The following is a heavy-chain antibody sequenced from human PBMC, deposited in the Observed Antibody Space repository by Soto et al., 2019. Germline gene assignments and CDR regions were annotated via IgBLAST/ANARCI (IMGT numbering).Heavy chain of an antibody. CDR1: GDSISRYY. D-gene: IGHD3-16*01. CDR3: ARCALPFASYYYMDV. V-gene: IGHV4-59*01. CDR2: IYYSGST. J-gene: IGHJ6*03. Sequence: QVQLQESGPGLLKPSETLSLTCTVSGDSISRYYWSWIRQPPGKGLEWIGYIYYSGSTNYNPSLRGRVTISVDTSKNQFSLKLTSVTAADTAVYYCARCALPFASYYYMDVWGKGTTVTVSS.